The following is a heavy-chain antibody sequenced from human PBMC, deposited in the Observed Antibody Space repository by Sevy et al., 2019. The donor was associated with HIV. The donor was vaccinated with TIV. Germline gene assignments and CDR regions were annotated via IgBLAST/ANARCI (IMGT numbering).Heavy chain of an antibody. CDR1: GRTFSNYA. CDR2: IIPMFGTA. V-gene: IGHV1-69*13. Sequence: ASVKVSCKASGRTFSNYAISWVRQAPGQGLEWMGGIIPMFGTANYEQKFQGRVTITADESTGTAYMELSSLRSEDTAVYYWARSMSWYASFDYWGQGTLVTVSS. CDR3: ARSMSWYASFDY. J-gene: IGHJ4*02. D-gene: IGHD6-13*01.